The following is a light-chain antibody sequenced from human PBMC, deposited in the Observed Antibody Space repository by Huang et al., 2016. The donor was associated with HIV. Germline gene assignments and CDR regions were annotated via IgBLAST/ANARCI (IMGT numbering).Light chain of an antibody. V-gene: IGKV3D-15*01. CDR2: GAS. CDR1: QSVSSN. Sequence: EIVMTQSPATLSVSPGERATLACRASQSVSSNSAWYQQKPGQAPRLLIYGASTSATGIPARFSGSGFGTDFTLTISSLQSEDFAVYYCQQYNNWPPWT. J-gene: IGKJ1*01. CDR3: QQYNNWPPWT.